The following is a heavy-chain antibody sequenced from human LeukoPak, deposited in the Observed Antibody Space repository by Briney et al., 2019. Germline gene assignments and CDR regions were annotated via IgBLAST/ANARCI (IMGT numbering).Heavy chain of an antibody. D-gene: IGHD3-10*01. V-gene: IGHV3-66*01. CDR2: IYSGGST. J-gene: IGHJ6*02. CDR1: GFTVSSNY. CDR3: ARGGWFGKNYYGMDV. Sequence: PGGSLRLSCAASGFTVSSNYMSWVRQAPGKGLEWVSVIYSGGSTYYADSVKGRFTISRDNSKNTLYLQMNSLRAEDTAVYYRARGGWFGKNYYGMDVWGQGTTVTVSS.